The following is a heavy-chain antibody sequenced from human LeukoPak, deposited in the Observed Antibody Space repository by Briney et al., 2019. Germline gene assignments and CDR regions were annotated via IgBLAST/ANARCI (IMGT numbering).Heavy chain of an antibody. D-gene: IGHD2-21*02. CDR1: GLTGSHNY. CDR2: IHTSGDT. V-gene: IGHV3-66*03. J-gene: IGHJ6*02. CDR3: ARDYIVVVTSYYYGMDV. Sequence: GGSLRLSCAASGLTGSHNYVSWVRQAPGKGLEWVSAIHTSGDTCYADSVKGRFTISRDTSKNTLYLQMNSLRAEDTAVYYCARDYIVVVTSYYYGMDVWGQGTTVTVSS.